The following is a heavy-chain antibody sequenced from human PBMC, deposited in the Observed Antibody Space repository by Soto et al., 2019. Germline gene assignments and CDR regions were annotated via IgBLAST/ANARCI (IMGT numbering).Heavy chain of an antibody. J-gene: IGHJ3*01. CDR2: IKSKTDGGTT. V-gene: IGHV3-15*07. Sequence: GGSLRLSCAVSGFTFSDAWMNWVRQAPGKGLEWVGRIKSKTDGGTTDYAAPVKGRITISRDDSKDMFYLQMNSLKTEDTAVYYCTTDLIVVVIPCWGQGTMVTVSS. D-gene: IGHD3-22*01. CDR1: GFTFSDAW. CDR3: TTDLIVVVIPC.